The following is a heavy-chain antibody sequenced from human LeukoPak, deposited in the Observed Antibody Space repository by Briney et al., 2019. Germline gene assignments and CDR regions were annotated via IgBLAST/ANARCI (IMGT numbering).Heavy chain of an antibody. V-gene: IGHV1-3*01. CDR3: ARGRRFLEWSLSY. D-gene: IGHD3-3*01. Sequence: SVKVSFKSSGYTFTIYAMHWVRQAPGQRLELIGWINAGNGNTKYSQKFQGRGTITRYTAASTAYMELSRLRSEDAAVDYCARGRRFLEWSLSYWRQGTLLPVPS. CDR1: GYTFTIYA. J-gene: IGHJ1*01. CDR2: INAGNGNT.